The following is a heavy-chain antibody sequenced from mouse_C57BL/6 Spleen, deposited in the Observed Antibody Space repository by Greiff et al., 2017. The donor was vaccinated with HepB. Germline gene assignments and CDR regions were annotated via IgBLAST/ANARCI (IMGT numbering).Heavy chain of an antibody. J-gene: IGHJ2*01. CDR2: IHPNSGST. D-gene: IGHD1-1*01. V-gene: IGHV1-64*01. Sequence: VKLQQPGAELVKPGASVKLSCKASGYTFTSYWMHWVKQRPGQGLEWIGMIHPNSGSTNYNEKFKSKATLTVDKSSSTAYMQLSSLTSEDSAVYYCNYYGSSYNYWGQGTTLTVSS. CDR1: GYTFTSYW. CDR3: NYYGSSYNY.